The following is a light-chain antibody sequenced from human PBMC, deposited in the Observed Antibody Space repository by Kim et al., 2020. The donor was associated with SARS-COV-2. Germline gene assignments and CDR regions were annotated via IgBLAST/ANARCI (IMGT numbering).Light chain of an antibody. V-gene: IGKV3-15*01. CDR2: GAS. J-gene: IGKJ2*01. Sequence: EIVMTQFPGTLSVSPGERVKLSCRTSQRVSTNLAWYQQKVGQAPRLLIYGASVRAAGIPANFSGSGSGTEFTLTISSLQSEDFAVYYCQQYNTWPQTFGQGTKLEI. CDR3: QQYNTWPQT. CDR1: QRVSTN.